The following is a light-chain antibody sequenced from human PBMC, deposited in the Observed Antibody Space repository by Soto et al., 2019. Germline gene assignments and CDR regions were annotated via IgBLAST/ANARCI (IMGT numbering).Light chain of an antibody. CDR3: QLRSNWPVT. J-gene: IGKJ5*01. CDR2: DAS. V-gene: IGKV3-11*01. CDR1: QTVRNNY. Sequence: VLLTQPPSTLSLSPGEIATLSCIASQTVRNNYLAWYQQKPGQAPRLLIYDASNRAAGIPARFSGSGSGTDFSLTISCLEPEDFAVYYCQLRSNWPVTFGQGTRLEIK.